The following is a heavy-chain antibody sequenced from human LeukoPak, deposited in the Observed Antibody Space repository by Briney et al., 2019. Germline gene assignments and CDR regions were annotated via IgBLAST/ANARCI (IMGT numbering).Heavy chain of an antibody. Sequence: SETLSLTCTVSGGSISSYYWSWIRRPPGKGLEWIGEINHSGSTNYNPSLKSRVTISVDTSKNQFSLKLSSVTAADTAVYYCARNGAITMVRGVAFYYYYYMDVWGKGTTVTVSS. CDR2: INHSGST. J-gene: IGHJ6*03. CDR3: ARNGAITMVRGVAFYYYYYMDV. V-gene: IGHV4-34*01. D-gene: IGHD3-10*01. CDR1: GGSISSYY.